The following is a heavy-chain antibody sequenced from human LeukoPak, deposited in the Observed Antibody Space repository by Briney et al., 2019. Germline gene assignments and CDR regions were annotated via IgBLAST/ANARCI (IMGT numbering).Heavy chain of an antibody. CDR3: AKTPFSPDPMGYNWNSRPYYMDV. CDR1: GFTFSSYA. CDR2: ISGSGGST. D-gene: IGHD1-7*01. J-gene: IGHJ6*03. Sequence: GGSLRLSCAASGFTFSSYAMSWVRQAPGKGLEWVSAISGSGGSTYYADSVKGRFTISRDNSKNTLYLQMNSLRAEDTAVYYCAKTPFSPDPMGYNWNSRPYYMDVWGKGTTVTVSS. V-gene: IGHV3-23*01.